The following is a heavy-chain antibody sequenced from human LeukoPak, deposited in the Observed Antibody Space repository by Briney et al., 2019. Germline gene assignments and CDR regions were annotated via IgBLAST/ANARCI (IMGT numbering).Heavy chain of an antibody. V-gene: IGHV1-69*04. CDR3: ARDTPRGEFRDRRDAFDI. D-gene: IGHD3-16*01. CDR2: ISPILGIA. J-gene: IGHJ3*02. CDR1: GGTFSNYV. Sequence: SVKVSCKASGGTFSNYVISWVRQAPGQGLEWLGRISPILGIANYAQKFQGRVTITAEKSTNTAYMELSSLRSEDTAVYYCARDTPRGEFRDRRDAFDIWGQGTMVTVSS.